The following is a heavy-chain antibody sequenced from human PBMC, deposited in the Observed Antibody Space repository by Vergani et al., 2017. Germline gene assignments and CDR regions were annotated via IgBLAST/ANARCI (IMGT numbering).Heavy chain of an antibody. Sequence: QVQLVESGGGVVQPGRSLRLSCAASGFTFSSYGMHWVRQAPGTGLEWVAVIWYDGSNKYYADSVKGRFTISRDNSKNTLYLQMNSLRAEDTAVYYCARGYYDYMDGVHYWGQGTLVTVSS. V-gene: IGHV3-33*01. D-gene: IGHD3-3*01. J-gene: IGHJ4*02. CDR3: ARGYYDYMDGVHY. CDR2: IWYDGSNK. CDR1: GFTFSSYG.